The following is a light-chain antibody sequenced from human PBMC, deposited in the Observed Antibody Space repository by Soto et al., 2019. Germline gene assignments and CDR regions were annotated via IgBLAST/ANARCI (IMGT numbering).Light chain of an antibody. V-gene: IGLV1-40*01. CDR1: SSNIGAGYD. J-gene: IGLJ2*01. CDR2: GNS. CDR3: QSYDSSLNV. Sequence: QAVVTQPPSVSGAPGQRVTISCTGSSSNIGAGYDVHWYQQLPGTAPKLLIYGNSNRPSGVPDRFSGSKSGTSASLAITGLKAEDEADYYCQSYDSSLNVFGGGTKLTVL.